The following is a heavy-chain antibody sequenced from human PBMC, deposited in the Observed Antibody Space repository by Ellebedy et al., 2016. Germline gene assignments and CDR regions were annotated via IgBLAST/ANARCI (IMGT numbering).Heavy chain of an antibody. CDR2: ISGSGGST. D-gene: IGHD3-10*01. CDR3: ARDRVLLWSGPSDY. Sequence: GESLKISXAASGFTFSSYAMSWVRQAPGKGLEWVSAISGSGGSTYYADSVKGRFTISRDNSKNTLYLQMNSLRAEDTAVYYCARDRVLLWSGPSDYWGQGTLVIVSS. CDR1: GFTFSSYA. V-gene: IGHV3-23*01. J-gene: IGHJ4*02.